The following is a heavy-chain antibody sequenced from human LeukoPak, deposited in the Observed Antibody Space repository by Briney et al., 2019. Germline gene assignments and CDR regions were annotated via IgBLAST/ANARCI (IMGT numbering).Heavy chain of an antibody. J-gene: IGHJ4*02. V-gene: IGHV4-39*01. CDR2: IYYSGST. D-gene: IGHD2-15*01. CDR3: ARLRGGCSGGSCRKSRPTTDY. CDR1: GGSISSSSYY. Sequence: SETLSLTCTVSGGSISSSSYYWGWIRQPPGQGLEWIGSIYYSGSTYYNPSLKSRVTISVDTSKNQFSLKLSSVTAADTAVYYCARLRGGCSGGSCRKSRPTTDYWGQGTLVTVSS.